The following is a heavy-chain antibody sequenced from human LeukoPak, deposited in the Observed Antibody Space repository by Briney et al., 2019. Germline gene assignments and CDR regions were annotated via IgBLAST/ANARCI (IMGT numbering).Heavy chain of an antibody. D-gene: IGHD6-13*01. V-gene: IGHV4-61*01. J-gene: IGHJ4*02. CDR3: ARDARLAAAGTFDY. CDR2: IYYSGRT. Sequence: PSETLSLTCTVPGGSVSSSTYFWSWIRQPPGKGLEWIGYIYYSGRTSSDPSVKSRVTMSVDTSKNQFSLRLSSVTAADTAVYYCARDARLAAAGTFDYWGQGTLVTVSS. CDR1: GGSVSSSTYF.